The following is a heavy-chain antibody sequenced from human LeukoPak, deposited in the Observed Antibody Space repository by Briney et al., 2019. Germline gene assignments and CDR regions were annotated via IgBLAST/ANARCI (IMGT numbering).Heavy chain of an antibody. CDR2: ILTSGTT. CDR3: ARLRVSGSYLYYFDY. V-gene: IGHV4-4*09. Sequence: PSETLSLTCTVSNGSISSYHWSWVRQPPGKGLEWIGYILTSGTTHYNPSLKSRLTISVHTSKNQFTLKLSSVAAADTAVYYCARLRVSGSYLYYFDYWGQGTLVTVSS. D-gene: IGHD1-26*01. CDR1: NGSISSYH. J-gene: IGHJ4*02.